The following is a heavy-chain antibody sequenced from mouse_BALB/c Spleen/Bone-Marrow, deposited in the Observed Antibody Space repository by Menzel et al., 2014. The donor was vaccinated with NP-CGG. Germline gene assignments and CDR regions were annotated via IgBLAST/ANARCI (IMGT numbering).Heavy chain of an antibody. Sequence: QVQLQQSAAELARPGASVKMSCKASGYTFSSYTMHWIKQRPGQGLEWIGYINPSSGYTDYNQRFKDKTTLTEDKSSTTAYMQLSSLTSEDSAVYFCARLNYGNPFAYWGQGTLVTVSA. CDR3: ARLNYGNPFAY. J-gene: IGHJ3*01. V-gene: IGHV1-4*02. CDR1: GYTFSSYT. CDR2: INPSSGYT. D-gene: IGHD2-1*01.